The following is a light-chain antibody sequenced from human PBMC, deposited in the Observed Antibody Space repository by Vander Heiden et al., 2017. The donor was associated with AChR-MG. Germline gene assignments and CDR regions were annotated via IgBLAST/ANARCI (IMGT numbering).Light chain of an antibody. CDR3: QKDNSARFT. CDR1: QGISNY. Sequence: DIQMTQSPSSLSASVGDRVTITCRASQGISNYLAWYQQKPGKVPKLLIYAASTLQSGVPSRFSGSASGTDFTLTISSLHPEDVATYYCQKDNSARFTFGPGTKVDIK. V-gene: IGKV1-27*01. J-gene: IGKJ3*01. CDR2: AAS.